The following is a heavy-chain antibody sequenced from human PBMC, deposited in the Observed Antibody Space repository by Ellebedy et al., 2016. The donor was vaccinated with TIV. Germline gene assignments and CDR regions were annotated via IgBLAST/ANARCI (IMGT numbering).Heavy chain of an antibody. CDR3: ARYYGDYYGNWFNP. D-gene: IGHD4-17*01. J-gene: IGHJ5*02. Sequence: ASVKVSCXASGYTFTGYYMHWVRQAPGQGLEWMGWMNPNSGNTGYAQKFQGRVTMTRNTSISTAYMELSRLRSDDTAVYYCARYYGDYYGNWFNPWGQGTLVTVSS. CDR1: GYTFTGYY. CDR2: MNPNSGNT. V-gene: IGHV1-8*02.